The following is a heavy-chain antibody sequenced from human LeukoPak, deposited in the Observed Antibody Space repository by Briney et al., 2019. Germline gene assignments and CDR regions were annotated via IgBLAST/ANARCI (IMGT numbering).Heavy chain of an antibody. V-gene: IGHV4-38-2*01. D-gene: IGHD4-17*01. J-gene: IGHJ4*02. Sequence: SETLSLTCAVSGYSIRSGDYWGWIRQSPGKGLEWIVGIYHSGSTHYNPSLKSRVTISVDTSKNQFSLMLSSVTAADTAVYYCARNRSVTTTPGFDHWGQGTLVTVSS. CDR2: IYHSGST. CDR1: GYSIRSGDY. CDR3: ARNRSVTTTPGFDH.